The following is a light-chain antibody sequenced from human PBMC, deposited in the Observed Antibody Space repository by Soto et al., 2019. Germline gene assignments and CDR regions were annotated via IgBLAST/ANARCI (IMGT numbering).Light chain of an antibody. CDR1: QSITTH. CDR2: AAS. J-gene: IGKJ4*01. Sequence: IQLTQSPSSLSASLGDRLTLTWRASQSITTHVNWYQQQPGRAPNLLVYAASGLQSGVPSRFSGSGSGTDLTLTISSLQTEDFANYYCQQSYITPPLTFGGGTKVDIK. CDR3: QQSYITPPLT. V-gene: IGKV1-39*01.